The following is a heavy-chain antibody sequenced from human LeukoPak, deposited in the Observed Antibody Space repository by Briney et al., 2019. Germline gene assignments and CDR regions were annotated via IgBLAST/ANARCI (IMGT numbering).Heavy chain of an antibody. Sequence: GGSLRLSCAASGFTFSDYYMSWIRQAPGKGLEWVSYISSSGSTIYYADSVKGRFTISRDNAKNSLYLQMNSLGAEDTAVYYCARVDSYYYDSSHYWGQGTLVTVSS. CDR2: ISSSGSTI. J-gene: IGHJ4*02. D-gene: IGHD3-22*01. CDR1: GFTFSDYY. V-gene: IGHV3-11*04. CDR3: ARVDSYYYDSSHY.